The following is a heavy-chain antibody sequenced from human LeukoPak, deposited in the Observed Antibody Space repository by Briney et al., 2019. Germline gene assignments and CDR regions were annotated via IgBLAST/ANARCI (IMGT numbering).Heavy chain of an antibody. CDR3: ARDYGSGMDC. CDR1: GLTFSSYG. D-gene: IGHD3-3*01. CDR2: IWYDASNK. V-gene: IGHV3-33*01. Sequence: GRSLRLSCAASGLTFSSYGMHWVRQAPGKGLEWVAIIWYDASNKYYADSVKGRFTISRDNSKSTLFLRMNSLRAEDTAMYYCARDYGSGMDCWGQGTLVTVSS. J-gene: IGHJ4*02.